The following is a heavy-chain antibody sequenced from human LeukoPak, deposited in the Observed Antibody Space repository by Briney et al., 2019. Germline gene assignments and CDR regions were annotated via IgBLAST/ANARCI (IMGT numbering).Heavy chain of an antibody. CDR2: IWYDGSNK. J-gene: IGHJ4*02. CDR3: AKGDYYYDSSPFDY. CDR1: GFTFSSYG. Sequence: GGSLRLSCAASGFTFSSYGMHWVRQAPGKGLEWVAVIWYDGSNKYYADSVKGRFTISRDNSKNTLYLQMNSLRAEDAAVYYCAKGDYYYDSSPFDYWGQGTLVTVSS. V-gene: IGHV3-30*02. D-gene: IGHD3-22*01.